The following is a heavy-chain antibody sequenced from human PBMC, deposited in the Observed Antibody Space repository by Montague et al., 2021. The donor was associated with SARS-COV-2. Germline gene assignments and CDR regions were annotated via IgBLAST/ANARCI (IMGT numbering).Heavy chain of an antibody. Sequence: SLRLSRAASGFLFGDYWMSWVRQAPGKGLEWVANIKLDGSEEYYMDSVKGRFTVSRDNAKNSLYLQMNSLRAEDTAVYYCARATLYMDVWGKGTTVTVSS. CDR2: IKLDGSEE. CDR3: ARATLYMDV. CDR1: GFLFGDYW. V-gene: IGHV3-7*01. J-gene: IGHJ6*03.